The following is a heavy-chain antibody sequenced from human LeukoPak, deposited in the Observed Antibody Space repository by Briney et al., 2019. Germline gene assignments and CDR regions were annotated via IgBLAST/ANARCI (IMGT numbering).Heavy chain of an antibody. CDR3: ARGAYGSGSYGDNWFDP. CDR2: IDYDGGSG. CDR1: GFTLSSYE. V-gene: IGHV3-66*01. D-gene: IGHD3-10*01. Sequence: PGGSLRLSCTVSGFTLSSYEMSWIRQAPGKGLEWVSSIDYDGGSGHYADSVKGRFTISRDNSKNTLYLQMNSLRAEDTAVYYCARGAYGSGSYGDNWFDPWGQGTLVTVSS. J-gene: IGHJ5*02.